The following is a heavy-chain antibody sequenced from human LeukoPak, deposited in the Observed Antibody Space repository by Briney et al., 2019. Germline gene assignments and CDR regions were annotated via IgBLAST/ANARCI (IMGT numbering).Heavy chain of an antibody. V-gene: IGHV4-59*08. Sequence: SETLSLTRTVSGGSISGYYRSWIRQPPGKGLEWIGYIYYSGNSNYNPSLKSRVTISMDTSKSQFSLKLSSVTAADTAVYYCARYSYGGSYFDYWGQGTLVTVSS. D-gene: IGHD4/OR15-4a*01. J-gene: IGHJ4*02. CDR1: GGSISGYY. CDR2: IYYSGNS. CDR3: ARYSYGGSYFDY.